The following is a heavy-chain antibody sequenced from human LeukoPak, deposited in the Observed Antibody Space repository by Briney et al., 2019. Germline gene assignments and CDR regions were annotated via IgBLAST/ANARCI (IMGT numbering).Heavy chain of an antibody. CDR3: ARDRNYAFDY. CDR1: GGTFSSYA. CDR2: IIPIFGTA. D-gene: IGHD1-7*01. J-gene: IGHJ4*02. V-gene: IGHV1-69*13. Sequence: ASVKVSCKASGGTFSSYAISWVRQAPGQGLEWMGGIIPIFGTANYAQKFRGRVTITADESTSTAYMELSSLRSEDTAVYYCARDRNYAFDYWGQGTLVTVSS.